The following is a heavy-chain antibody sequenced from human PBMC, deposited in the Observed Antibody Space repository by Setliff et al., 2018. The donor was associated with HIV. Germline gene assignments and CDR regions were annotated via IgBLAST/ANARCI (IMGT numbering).Heavy chain of an antibody. Sequence: PSETLSLTCTVSGGSISSGDYYWTWIRQPPGKGLEWIGYIYNSGSTYYEPSLRGRVTISIDRSKNQFSLKLNSVTAADTAVYYCAKAKNYDYVWGRPIQHWGQGTLVTVSS. J-gene: IGHJ1*01. D-gene: IGHD3-16*01. CDR1: GGSISSGDYY. CDR2: IYNSGST. V-gene: IGHV4-30-4*08. CDR3: AKAKNYDYVWGRPIQH.